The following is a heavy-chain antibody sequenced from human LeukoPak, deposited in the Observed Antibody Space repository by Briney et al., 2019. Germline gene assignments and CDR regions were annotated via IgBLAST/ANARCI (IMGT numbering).Heavy chain of an antibody. Sequence: ASVTVSFMAPGDTLSNYGITWVRQAPGQGLEWMGWNTVYSGNTNYAQHFQGRVVLTIKRCTSAGYFELRSLRFDDTAVYYCARVTVVTRCPWSWGPKKLGQEVNWFDAWGQGTLIIVSS. V-gene: IGHV1-18*04. D-gene: IGHD4-17*01. J-gene: IGHJ5*02. CDR1: GDTLSNYG. CDR2: NTVYSGNT. CDR3: ARVTVVTRCPWSWGPKKLGQEVNWFDA.